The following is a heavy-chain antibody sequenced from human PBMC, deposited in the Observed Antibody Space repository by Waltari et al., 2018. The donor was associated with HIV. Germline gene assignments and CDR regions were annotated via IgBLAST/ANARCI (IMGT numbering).Heavy chain of an antibody. CDR2: IYYSGST. CDR3: ARRHVDTALVRWGLDD. Sequence: QLQLQESGPGLVKPPETLSLTCTVSDGSISRRSYFWGWKRKPPGKGLEWFGSIYYSGSTYYNPSLKSRVTISVDTPKNQFSLILSSVTAADTAVYYCARRHVDTALVRWGLDDWGQGTLVTVSS. J-gene: IGHJ4*02. V-gene: IGHV4-39*01. D-gene: IGHD5-18*01. CDR1: DGSISRRSYF.